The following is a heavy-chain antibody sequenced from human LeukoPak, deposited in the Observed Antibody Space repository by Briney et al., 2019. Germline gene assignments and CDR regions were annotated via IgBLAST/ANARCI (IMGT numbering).Heavy chain of an antibody. V-gene: IGHV3-23*01. D-gene: IGHD3-10*01. Sequence: GGSLRLSCVVSGITLSNYGMSWVRQAPGKGLEWVSGISERGGSTNYADSVKGRFITSRDTSKNTVYLQMNSLRVEDTAVYFCAKRGIVIRAVIIIGFHKEAYYFDCWGQGILVTVSS. J-gene: IGHJ4*02. CDR3: AKRGIVIRAVIIIGFHKEAYYFDC. CDR1: GITLSNYG. CDR2: ISERGGST.